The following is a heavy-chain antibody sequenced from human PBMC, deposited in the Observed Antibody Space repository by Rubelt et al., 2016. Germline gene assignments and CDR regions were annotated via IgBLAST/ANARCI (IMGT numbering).Heavy chain of an antibody. CDR3: ARDLRNTMVRGVRRDAFDI. J-gene: IGHJ3*02. D-gene: IGHD3-10*01. Sequence: GEINHSGSTNYNPSLKSRVTISVDTSKNQFSLKLSSVTAADTAVYYCARDLRNTMVRGVRRDAFDIWGQGTMVTVSS. CDR2: INHSGST. V-gene: IGHV4-34*01.